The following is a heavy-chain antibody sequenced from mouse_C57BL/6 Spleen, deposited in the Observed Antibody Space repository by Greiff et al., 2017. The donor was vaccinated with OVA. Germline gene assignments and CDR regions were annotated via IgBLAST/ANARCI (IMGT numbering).Heavy chain of an antibody. V-gene: IGHV5-6*01. Sequence: EVQGVESGGDLVKPGGSLKLSCAASGFTFSSYGMSWVRQTPDKRLEWVATISSGGSYTYYPDSVKGRFTISRDNAKNTLYLQMSSLKSEDTAMYYCARHGGDYDGKVYFDYWGQGTTLTVSS. J-gene: IGHJ2*01. CDR1: GFTFSSYG. D-gene: IGHD2-4*01. CDR2: ISSGGSYT. CDR3: ARHGGDYDGKVYFDY.